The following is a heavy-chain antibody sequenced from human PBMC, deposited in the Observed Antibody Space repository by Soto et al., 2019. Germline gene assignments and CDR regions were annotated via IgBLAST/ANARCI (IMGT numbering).Heavy chain of an antibody. CDR3: ARRGYCTNGVCYYGMDV. Sequence: SETLSLTCTVSGGSISSNIYYWGWIRQPPGKGLEWIGNIHYSGSTYYDSSLKSRVTISVDKSKNQFSLKLSSVTAADTAVYYCARRGYCTNGVCYYGMDVWGQGTTVTSP. D-gene: IGHD2-8*01. CDR2: IHYSGST. J-gene: IGHJ6*02. V-gene: IGHV4-39*07. CDR1: GGSISSNIYY.